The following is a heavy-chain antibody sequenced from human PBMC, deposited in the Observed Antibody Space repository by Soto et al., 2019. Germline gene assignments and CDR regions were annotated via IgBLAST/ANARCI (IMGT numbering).Heavy chain of an antibody. D-gene: IGHD4-4*01. CDR3: AKMIRSYSNYEGPSVSYYGMDV. Sequence: GGSLRLSCAASGFTFSSYGMHWVRQAPGKGLEWVAVISYDGSNKYYADSVKGRFTISRDNSKNTLYLQMNGLRAEDTAVYYCAKMIRSYSNYEGPSVSYYGMDVWGQGTTVTVSS. CDR2: ISYDGSNK. J-gene: IGHJ6*02. CDR1: GFTFSSYG. V-gene: IGHV3-30*18.